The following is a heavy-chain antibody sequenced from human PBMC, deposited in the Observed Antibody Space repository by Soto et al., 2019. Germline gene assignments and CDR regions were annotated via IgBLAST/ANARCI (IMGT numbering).Heavy chain of an antibody. CDR2: IYYSGST. D-gene: IGHD3-10*02. CDR1: GGSISSSSYY. J-gene: IGHJ5*02. CDR3: ARPLFDYYYVFDP. Sequence: PSETLSLTCTVSGGSISSSSYYWGWIRQPPGKGLEWIGSIYYSGSTYYNPSLKSRVTISVDTSKNQFSLKLSSVTAADTAVYYCARPLFDYYYVFDPWAQGTLVTGSS. V-gene: IGHV4-39*01.